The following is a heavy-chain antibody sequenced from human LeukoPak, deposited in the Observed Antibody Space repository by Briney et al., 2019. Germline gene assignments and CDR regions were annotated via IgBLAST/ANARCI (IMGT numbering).Heavy chain of an antibody. V-gene: IGHV3-21*01. CDR3: ARGCSGGSCYSGVDY. CDR1: GFTFSSYS. J-gene: IGHJ4*02. Sequence: PGGSLRLSCAASGFTFSSYSMNWVRQAPGKGLEWVSSISSSSSYIYYADSVKGRSTISRDNAKNSLYLQMNSLRAEDTAVYYCARGCSGGSCYSGVDYWGQGTLVTVSS. D-gene: IGHD2-15*01. CDR2: ISSSSSYI.